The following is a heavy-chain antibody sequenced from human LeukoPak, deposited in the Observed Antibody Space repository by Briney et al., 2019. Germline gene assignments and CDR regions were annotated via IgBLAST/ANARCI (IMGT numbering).Heavy chain of an antibody. J-gene: IGHJ4*02. D-gene: IGHD3-16*01. CDR1: GFTFSSYA. V-gene: IGHV3-23*01. Sequence: GGSLRLSCAASGFTFSSYAMSWVRQAPGKGLEWVSAMSGSGGSTYYADSVRGRFTISRDNSKNTLYLQMNSLRVEDTAIYYCAKNGGIEAVLVKNWGQGTLVTVSS. CDR3: AKNGGIEAVLVKN. CDR2: MSGSGGST.